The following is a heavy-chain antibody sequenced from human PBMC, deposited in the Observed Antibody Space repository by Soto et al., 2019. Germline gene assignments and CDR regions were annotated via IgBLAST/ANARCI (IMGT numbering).Heavy chain of an antibody. J-gene: IGHJ6*02. V-gene: IGHV3-21*01. CDR2: IGTSSSYI. CDR1: GFTFSSYT. D-gene: IGHD4-17*01. Sequence: ELQLVESGGGLVKPGGSLRLSCAASGFTFSSYTMNWVRQAPGRGLEWVSSIGTSSSYIYYADSVKGRFTISRDNAKNSLFLQMNSLRADDTAVYYCARDSVRDYLYYYYGMDVWGQGTTVTVSS. CDR3: ARDSVRDYLYYYYGMDV.